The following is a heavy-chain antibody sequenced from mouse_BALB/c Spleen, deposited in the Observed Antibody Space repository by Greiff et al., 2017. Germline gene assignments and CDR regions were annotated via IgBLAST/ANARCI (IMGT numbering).Heavy chain of an antibody. Sequence: ESGPGLVKPSQSLSLTCSVTGYSITSCYYWNWIRQFPGNKLEWMGYISYDGSNNYNPSLKNRISITRDTSKNQFFLKLNSVTTEDTATYYCAKAGGYWYFDVWGEGTTVTVSS. D-gene: IGHD4-1*01. CDR3: AKAGGYWYFDV. V-gene: IGHV3-6*02. CDR1: GYSITSCYY. CDR2: ISYDGSN. J-gene: IGHJ1*01.